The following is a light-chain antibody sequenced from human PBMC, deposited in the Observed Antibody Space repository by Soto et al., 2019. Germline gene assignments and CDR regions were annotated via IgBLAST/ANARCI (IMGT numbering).Light chain of an antibody. CDR2: DNN. CDR3: GSWDSSLTYV. V-gene: IGLV1-51*01. Sequence: QSVLTQPPSVSAAPGQTVTISCSGSSPNIGNNFVTWYQQLPGTAPKLLIYDNNKRPSGIPDRFSGSQSGTSATLGITGLQTGDEAVYYCGSWDSSLTYVFGTGTKLTVL. J-gene: IGLJ1*01. CDR1: SPNIGNNF.